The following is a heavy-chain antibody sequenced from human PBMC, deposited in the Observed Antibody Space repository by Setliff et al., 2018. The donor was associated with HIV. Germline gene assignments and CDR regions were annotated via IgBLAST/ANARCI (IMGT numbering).Heavy chain of an antibody. J-gene: IGHJ4*02. D-gene: IGHD3-10*01. CDR3: TGDYNSGSHRFDY. V-gene: IGHV4-4*08. Sequence: SETLSLTCTVSGGSISSYYWSWIRQSPGKGLEWIGYIYPIGSPDYPSGNTVYNPSFRSRVTLSLDTSKNQFSLKLTSVTAADAAVYYCTGDYNSGSHRFDYWGQGTPGTVSS. CDR2: IYPIGSPDYPSGNT. CDR1: GGSISSYY.